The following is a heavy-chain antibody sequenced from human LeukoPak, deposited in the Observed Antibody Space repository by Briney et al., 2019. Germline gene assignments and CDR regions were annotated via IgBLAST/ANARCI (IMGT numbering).Heavy chain of an antibody. V-gene: IGHV3-23*01. D-gene: IGHD6-19*01. J-gene: IGHJ4*02. CDR2: ISGGADAT. Sequence: PGGSPRLSCAASGFTFSSYAMHWVRQAPGKGLEWVSAISGGADATYYADSVRGRFTISRDNCKNTLYLQMNSLRADDTAVYYCTKEPRESTVAGPFDYWGQGTLVTVSS. CDR3: TKEPRESTVAGPFDY. CDR1: GFTFSSYA.